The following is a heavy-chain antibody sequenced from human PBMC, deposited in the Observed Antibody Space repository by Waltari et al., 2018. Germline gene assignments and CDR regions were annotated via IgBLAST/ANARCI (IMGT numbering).Heavy chain of an antibody. CDR1: GDSITNGRYS. V-gene: IGHV4-39*01. J-gene: IGHJ4*02. CDR2: IYYTGRT. D-gene: IGHD3-3*01. CDR3: ARQLWSGYFDRCDY. Sequence: QVQLQESGPGLVKPSETLSLTCAVSGDSITNGRYSWAWIRQPPGKGLEWIGTIYYTGRTYYNPSRKSRVTISQHMSTNQFSLKLNSVSAADTAVYYCARQLWSGYFDRCDYWGQGTAVTVSS.